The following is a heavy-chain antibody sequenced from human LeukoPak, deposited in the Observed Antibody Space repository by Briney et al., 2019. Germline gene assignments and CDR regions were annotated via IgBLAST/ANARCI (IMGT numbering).Heavy chain of an antibody. J-gene: IGHJ4*02. CDR1: GGSVSGYY. CDR3: ARIHRYCSGGACYVLDN. D-gene: IGHD2-15*01. CDR2: VYYSGST. Sequence: SETLSLTCVVSGGSVSGYYWGWIRQPPGRGLEWIGYVYYSGSTNYNPSFKSRITISVDTSRNQFSLQLSSVTAADTAVYYCARIHRYCSGGACYVLDNWGRGTLVAVSS. V-gene: IGHV4-59*02.